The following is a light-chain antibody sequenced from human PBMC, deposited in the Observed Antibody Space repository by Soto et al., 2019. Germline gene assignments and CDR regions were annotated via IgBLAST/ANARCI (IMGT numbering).Light chain of an antibody. CDR3: CSYAGSYTSPYV. Sequence: QSVLTQPASVSGSPGQSIAISCTGTRSDVGAYNYVSWYQQHPGKAPKLMISEVTNRPSGVSDRFSGSKSGNTASLTISGLQAEDEADYYCCSYAGSYTSPYVFGTGTKVTVL. CDR2: EVT. CDR1: RSDVGAYNY. J-gene: IGLJ1*01. V-gene: IGLV2-14*01.